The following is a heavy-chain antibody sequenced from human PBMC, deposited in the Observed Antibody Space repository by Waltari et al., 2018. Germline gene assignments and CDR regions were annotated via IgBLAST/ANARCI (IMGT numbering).Heavy chain of an antibody. CDR3: ARMGPRGFTVSPYYLDV. J-gene: IGHJ6*04. V-gene: IGHV4-34*01. CDR1: GGSFSGFS. D-gene: IGHD3-16*02. Sequence: QVQLRQWGAGLLKPSETLSLTCAVFGGSFSGFSWTWIRQSPGKGLEWIGEIDHVLRSRYNPSLESRVTISVDTSKNQFFLKLTSVTAADTAVYFCARMGPRGFTVSPYYLDVWASGTTVLVSS. CDR2: IDHVLRS.